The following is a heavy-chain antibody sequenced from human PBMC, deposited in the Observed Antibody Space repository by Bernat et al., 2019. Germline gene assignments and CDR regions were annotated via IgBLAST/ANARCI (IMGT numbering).Heavy chain of an antibody. D-gene: IGHD5-12*01. J-gene: IGHJ4*02. CDR2: ISPSGDRS. CDR1: GFTFSTYG. Sequence: EVQLLESGGGLVQPGGSLRLSCAASGFTFSTYGMNWVRQAPGKGLEWVSTISPSGDRSTYDDSVKGRFTISRDKSKNTLYLQINSLRADDTAVDYCATDKGHSGYNYPYFDYWGQGTLVTVSS. CDR3: ATDKGHSGYNYPYFDY. V-gene: IGHV3-23*01.